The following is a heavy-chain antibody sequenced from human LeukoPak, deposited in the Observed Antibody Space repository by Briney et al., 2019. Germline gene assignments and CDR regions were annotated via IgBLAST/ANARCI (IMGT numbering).Heavy chain of an antibody. CDR1: GFTFSSYA. J-gene: IGHJ3*02. Sequence: GASLTLYCAASGFTFSSYAMSWVRQAPGKELEWVSAISGSGGTTYYADSVKGRFTISRDNSKNTLYLQMNSLRAEDTAVYYCAKDFSVWGSYPAFDIWGQGTMVTVSS. V-gene: IGHV3-23*01. CDR3: AKDFSVWGSYPAFDI. D-gene: IGHD1-26*01. CDR2: ISGSGGTT.